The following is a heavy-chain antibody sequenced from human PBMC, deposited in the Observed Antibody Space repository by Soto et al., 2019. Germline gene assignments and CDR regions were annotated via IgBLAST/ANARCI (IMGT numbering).Heavy chain of an antibody. D-gene: IGHD4-4*01. CDR3: AITTSTVSYWFDP. V-gene: IGHV3-7*03. CDR2: IKEDGTEQ. CDR1: GFSFSGYW. Sequence: QLMQFGGGLARPGGSLRLSCAASGFSFSGYWMSWVRQSPGKGPDWVANIKEDGTEQHYVDSVKGRFTISRDNSENSLFLKMTNLRAEDSAIYYCAITTSTVSYWFDPWGPGTQVTVSS. J-gene: IGHJ5*02.